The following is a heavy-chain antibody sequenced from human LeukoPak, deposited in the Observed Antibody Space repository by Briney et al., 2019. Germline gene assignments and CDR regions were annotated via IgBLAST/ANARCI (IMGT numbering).Heavy chain of an antibody. CDR2: IYSGGST. Sequence: PGGSLRLSCAASGFTVSSNYMSWVRQAPGKGLEWVSVIYSGGSTNYADSVKGRFTISRDNSKNTLYLQMNSLRAEDTAVYYSASGRLGYCTNGVCYDAFDIWGQGTMVTVSS. V-gene: IGHV3-53*01. CDR1: GFTVSSNY. D-gene: IGHD2-8*01. CDR3: ASGRLGYCTNGVCYDAFDI. J-gene: IGHJ3*02.